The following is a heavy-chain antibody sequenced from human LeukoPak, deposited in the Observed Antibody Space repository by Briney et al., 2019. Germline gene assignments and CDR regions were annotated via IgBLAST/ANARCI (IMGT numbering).Heavy chain of an antibody. CDR2: ISGRGGST. CDR3: AKAGGDNWNTNFFDY. Sequence: GGSLRLSCAASGFTSVSYAMSWVRQAPGKGLEWVSGISGRGGSTYYADSVKGRFTISRDNSKKTLYLQMNSLRAEDTAVYYCAKAGGDNWNTNFFDYWGQGTLVTVSS. V-gene: IGHV3-23*01. J-gene: IGHJ4*02. CDR1: GFTSVSYA. D-gene: IGHD1/OR15-1a*01.